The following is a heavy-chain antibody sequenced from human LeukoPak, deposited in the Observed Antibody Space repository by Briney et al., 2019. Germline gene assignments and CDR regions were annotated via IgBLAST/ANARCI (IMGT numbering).Heavy chain of an antibody. CDR2: IYYSGST. CDR3: ARDLGSSRYYYYYYMDV. CDR1: GGSISSGSYY. D-gene: IGHD6-13*01. V-gene: IGHV4-39*07. J-gene: IGHJ6*03. Sequence: PSQTLSLTCAVSGGSISSGSYYWGWIRQPPGKGLEWIGSIYYSGSTYYNPSLKSRVTISVDTSKNQFSLKLSSVTAADTAVYYCARDLGSSRYYYYYYMDVWGKGTTVTVSS.